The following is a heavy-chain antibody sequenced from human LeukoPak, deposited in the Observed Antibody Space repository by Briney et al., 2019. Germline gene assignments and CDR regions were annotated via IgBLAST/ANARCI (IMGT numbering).Heavy chain of an antibody. V-gene: IGHV1-18*01. CDR3: ARGPYYYDSSGYPGEYNWFDP. CDR2: ISAHNGNT. J-gene: IGHJ5*02. Sequence: GASVKVSCKASGYTFTSYGISWVRQAPGQGLEWMGWISAHNGNTNYAQKLQGRVTMTTDTSTSTAYMELRSLRSDDTAVYYCARGPYYYDSSGYPGEYNWFDPWGQGTLVTVSS. D-gene: IGHD3-22*01. CDR1: GYTFTSYG.